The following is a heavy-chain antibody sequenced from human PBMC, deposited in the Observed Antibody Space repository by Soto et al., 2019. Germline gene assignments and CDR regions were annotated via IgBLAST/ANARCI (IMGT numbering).Heavy chain of an antibody. CDR2: INPNSGGT. CDR1: GYTFTGYY. CDR3: ARDGQDTGPLMTTDYYFDY. J-gene: IGHJ4*02. V-gene: IGHV1-2*04. Sequence: ASVKVSCKASGYTFTGYYMHWVRQAPGQGLEWMGWINPNSGGTNYAQKFQGWVTMTRDTSISTAYMELSRLRSDDTAVYYGARDGQDTGPLMTTDYYFDYWGQGTLVTVSS. D-gene: IGHD1-1*01.